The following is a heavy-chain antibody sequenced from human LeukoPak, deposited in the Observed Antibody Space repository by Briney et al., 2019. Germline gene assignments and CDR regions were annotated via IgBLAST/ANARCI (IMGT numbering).Heavy chain of an antibody. CDR3: ARGRITMVRGVMGQYYFDY. Sequence: SETLSLTCAVPGYSISSGYYWGWIRQPPGKGLEWIGSFYHSGVTYYNPSLKSRVTISVDTSKIQFSLKLSSVTAADTAVYYCARGRITMVRGVMGQYYFDYWGQGTLVTVSS. D-gene: IGHD3-10*01. J-gene: IGHJ4*02. CDR1: GYSISSGYY. CDR2: FYHSGVT. V-gene: IGHV4-38-2*01.